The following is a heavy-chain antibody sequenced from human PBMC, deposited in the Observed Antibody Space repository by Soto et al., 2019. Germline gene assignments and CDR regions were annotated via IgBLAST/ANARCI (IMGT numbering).Heavy chain of an antibody. J-gene: IGHJ4*02. CDR1: GFTFSSYA. CDR2: ISGSGDST. CDR3: AKGFSTSCYSSLDY. V-gene: IGHV3-23*01. Sequence: EVQLLESGGGLVQPGGSLRLSCAASGFTFSSYAMSWVRQAPGKGLEWVSVISGSGDSTFYTDSVKGRFTISGDNSKNTLYLQMNSLRAEDTAVYYCAKGFSTSCYSSLDYWGQGTLVTVSS. D-gene: IGHD2-2*02.